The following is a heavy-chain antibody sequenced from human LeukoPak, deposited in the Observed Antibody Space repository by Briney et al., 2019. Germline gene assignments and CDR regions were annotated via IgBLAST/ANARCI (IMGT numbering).Heavy chain of an antibody. V-gene: IGHV4-30-2*01. CDR3: ATEGQCGFTTCPGLQF. CDR2: VFRTGRT. CDR1: GGSSNTGGYF. J-gene: IGHJ4*02. D-gene: IGHD2-2*01. Sequence: SQTLSLTGTVSGGSSNTGGYFWSWIRQPPGKGLEWIGYVFRTGRTSYNPSLDSRVTISLDRSRNQFSLRLTSVTAADSAMYYCATEGQCGFTTCPGLQFWGQGILVSVSS.